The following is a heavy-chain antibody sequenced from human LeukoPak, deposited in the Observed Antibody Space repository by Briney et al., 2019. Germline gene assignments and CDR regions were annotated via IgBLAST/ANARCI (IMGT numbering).Heavy chain of an antibody. V-gene: IGHV3-30*04. CDR3: ARASERPTYYDFWSVKYGMDV. D-gene: IGHD3-3*01. J-gene: IGHJ6*02. CDR2: ISYDGSNK. CDR1: GFTFSSYA. Sequence: RPGGSLRLSCAASGFTFSSYAMHWVRQAPGKGLEWVAVISYDGSNKYYADSVKGRFTISRDNSKNTLYLQMNSLRAEDTAVYYCARASERPTYYDFWSVKYGMDVWGQGTTVTVSS.